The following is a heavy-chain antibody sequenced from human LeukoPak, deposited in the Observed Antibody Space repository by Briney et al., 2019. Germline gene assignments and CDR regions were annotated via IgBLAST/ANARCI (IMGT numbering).Heavy chain of an antibody. V-gene: IGHV3-33*01. J-gene: IGHJ6*02. D-gene: IGHD6-6*01. CDR3: ARAARIAADLYYYYGMDV. CDR1: GFTFSSYG. Sequence: PGGSLRLSCAASGFTFSSYGMHWVRQAPGKGLEWVAVIWYDGSNKYYADSVKGRFTISRDNSKNTLYLQMNSLRAEDTAVYYCARAARIAADLYYYYGMDVWGQGTTVTVSS. CDR2: IWYDGSNK.